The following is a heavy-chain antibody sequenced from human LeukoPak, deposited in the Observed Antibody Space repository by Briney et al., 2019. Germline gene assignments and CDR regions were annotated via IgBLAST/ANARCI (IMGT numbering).Heavy chain of an antibody. V-gene: IGHV4-34*01. Sequence: KSSETLSLTCAVYGGSFSGYYWSWIRQPPGKGLEWIGEINHSGSTNYNPSLKSRVTISVDTSKNQFSLKLSSVTAADTAVYYCARDRTDSSSWYFQYYFDYWGQGTLVTVSS. CDR1: GGSFSGYY. CDR2: INHSGST. CDR3: ARDRTDSSSWYFQYYFDY. J-gene: IGHJ4*02. D-gene: IGHD6-13*01.